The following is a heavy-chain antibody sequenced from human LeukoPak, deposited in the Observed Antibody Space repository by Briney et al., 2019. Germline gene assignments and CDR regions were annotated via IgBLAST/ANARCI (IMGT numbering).Heavy chain of an antibody. CDR2: IYTSGST. CDR3: ARLSYRITIFGVVIEGLIDY. D-gene: IGHD3-3*01. CDR1: GGSISSYY. J-gene: IGHJ4*02. Sequence: SETLSLTCTVSGGSISSYYWSWIRQPAGKGLEWIGRIYTSGSTNYNPSLKSRVTMSVDTSKNQFSLKLSSVTAADTAVYYCARLSYRITIFGVVIEGLIDYWGQGTLVTVSS. V-gene: IGHV4-4*07.